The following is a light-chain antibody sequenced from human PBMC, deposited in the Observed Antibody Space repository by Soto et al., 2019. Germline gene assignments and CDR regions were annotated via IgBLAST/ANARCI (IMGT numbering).Light chain of an antibody. Sequence: EIVMTQSPATLSVSPGERATLSCRASQSVSYNLAWYQHKPGQAPRLLIYGASTRATGIPARFSGSESGTEFTLIISSLQSEDSAVYYCQQYNSWLWTFGQGTKVDI. CDR3: QQYNSWLWT. CDR1: QSVSYN. J-gene: IGKJ1*01. V-gene: IGKV3-15*01. CDR2: GAS.